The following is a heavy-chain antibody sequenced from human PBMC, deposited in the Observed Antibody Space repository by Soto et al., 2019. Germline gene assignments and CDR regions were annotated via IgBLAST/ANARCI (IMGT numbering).Heavy chain of an antibody. D-gene: IGHD3-16*01. CDR2: ISYDGSNK. CDR3: AKAYHKAPFDY. Sequence: PGGSLRLSCAASGFTFSSYGMHWVRQAPGKGLEWVAVISYDGSNKYYADSVKGRFTISRDNSKNTLYLQMNSLRAEDTAVYYCAKAYHKAPFDYWGQGTLVTVSS. CDR1: GFTFSSYG. V-gene: IGHV3-30*18. J-gene: IGHJ4*02.